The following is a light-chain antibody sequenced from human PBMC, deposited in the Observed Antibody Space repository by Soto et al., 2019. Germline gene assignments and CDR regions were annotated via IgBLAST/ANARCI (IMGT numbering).Light chain of an antibody. CDR1: QSVSSNY. CDR3: QQYGGSPLVT. V-gene: IGKV3-20*01. Sequence: EIVLTQSPGTLSLSPGERATLSCRASQSVSSNYLAWYQQKLGQAPRLLIYGASSRATGIPDRFSGSGSGTAVTLTISRLEPEDFAVYYCQQYGGSPLVTFGGGTKVEIK. CDR2: GAS. J-gene: IGKJ4*01.